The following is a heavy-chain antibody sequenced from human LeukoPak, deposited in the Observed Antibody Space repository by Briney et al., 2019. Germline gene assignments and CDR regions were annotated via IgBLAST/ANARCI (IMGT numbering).Heavy chain of an antibody. V-gene: IGHV1-69*06. J-gene: IGHJ4*02. CDR1: GGTFSSYA. CDR2: IIPIFGTA. CDR3: ARARRLLWFGELFG. D-gene: IGHD3-10*01. Sequence: SVKVSCKASGGTFSSYAISWMRQAPGQGLEWMGGIIPIFGTANYAQKFQGRVTITADKSTSTAYMELSSLRSEDTAVYYCARARRLLWFGELFGWGQGTLVTVSS.